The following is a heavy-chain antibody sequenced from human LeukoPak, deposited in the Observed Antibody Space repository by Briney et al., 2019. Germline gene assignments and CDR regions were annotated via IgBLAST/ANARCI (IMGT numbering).Heavy chain of an antibody. Sequence: SGTLSLTCAVSGGSISSSDWWSWVRQPPGRGLEWIGYIWRSDHTNYNPSLKSRVTMSLDKSKNQFSLKLSSVTAADTAVYYCARDPHCSSTNCPFDFWGQGTLVTVSS. CDR1: GGSISSSDW. V-gene: IGHV4-4*02. CDR3: ARDPHCSSTNCPFDF. D-gene: IGHD2-2*01. J-gene: IGHJ4*02. CDR2: IWRSDHT.